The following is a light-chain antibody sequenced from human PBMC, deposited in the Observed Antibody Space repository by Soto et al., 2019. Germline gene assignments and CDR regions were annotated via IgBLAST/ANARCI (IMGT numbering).Light chain of an antibody. CDR3: FLSYSGALVI. V-gene: IGLV7-46*01. Sequence: QAVVTQEPSLTVSPGGTVTLTCGSSTGTVTSGHYPYWFQQKPGQAPRTLIYDTSNKPSWTPARFSGSLLGVKAALALSGAQPADEAEYYCFLSYSGALVIFGGGTKLTVL. CDR2: DTS. CDR1: TGTVTSGHY. J-gene: IGLJ2*01.